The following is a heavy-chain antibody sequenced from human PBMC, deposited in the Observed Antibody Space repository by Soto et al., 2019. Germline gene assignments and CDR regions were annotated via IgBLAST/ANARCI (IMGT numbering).Heavy chain of an antibody. CDR2: IYYSGST. CDR3: AREGSSSWYPHFDY. J-gene: IGHJ4*02. CDR1: GGSISSGGYY. V-gene: IGHV4-61*08. Sequence: SETLSLTCTVSGGSISSGGYYWSWIRQHPGKGLEWIGYIYYSGSTNYNPSLKSRVTISVDTSKNQFSLKLSSVTAADTAVYYCAREGSSSWYPHFDYWGQGTLVTVSS. D-gene: IGHD6-13*01.